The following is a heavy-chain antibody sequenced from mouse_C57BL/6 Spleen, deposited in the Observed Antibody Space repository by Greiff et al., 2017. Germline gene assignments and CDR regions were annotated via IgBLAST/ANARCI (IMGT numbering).Heavy chain of an antibody. D-gene: IGHD1-1*01. CDR1: GFSLTSYG. Sequence: QVQLQQSGPGLVQPSQSLSITCTVSGFSLTSYGVHWVRQSPGKGLEWLGVIWRGGSTDYNAAFMSRLSITKDNSKSQVFFKMNSLQADDTAIYYCAKQGRDYGSSPWFAYWGQGTLVTVSA. V-gene: IGHV2-5*01. J-gene: IGHJ3*01. CDR2: IWRGGST. CDR3: AKQGRDYGSSPWFAY.